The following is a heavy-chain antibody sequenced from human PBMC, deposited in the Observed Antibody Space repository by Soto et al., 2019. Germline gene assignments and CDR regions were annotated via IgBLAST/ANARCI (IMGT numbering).Heavy chain of an antibody. CDR2: INADGTST. V-gene: IGHV3-74*01. CDR3: VKVLARGVGVPRFYFDS. D-gene: IGHD2-2*01. CDR1: GFTFSNSW. Sequence: DVQLVESGGGLVQPGGSLRLSCAASGFTFSNSWMHWVRQVSGKGLEWVSRINADGTSTSYADSVKGRFTISRDNAKNQLYLHVNSLRAEDTAVYYCVKVLARGVGVPRFYFDSWGQGALVTVSS. J-gene: IGHJ4*02.